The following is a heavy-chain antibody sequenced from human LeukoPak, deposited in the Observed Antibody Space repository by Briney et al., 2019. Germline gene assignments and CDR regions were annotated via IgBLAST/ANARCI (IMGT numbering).Heavy chain of an antibody. Sequence: GGSLRLSCAASGFTFSSYSMSWVRQAPGKGLEWVSLIIGSGGNTYYADSVKGRFTISRDNSKNTLYLQMNSLRAEDTAIFYCAKEPRHCGGDCFSLLDYWGQGTLVAVSS. CDR1: GFTFSSYS. CDR3: AKEPRHCGGDCFSLLDY. D-gene: IGHD2-21*02. V-gene: IGHV3-23*01. CDR2: IIGSGGNT. J-gene: IGHJ4*02.